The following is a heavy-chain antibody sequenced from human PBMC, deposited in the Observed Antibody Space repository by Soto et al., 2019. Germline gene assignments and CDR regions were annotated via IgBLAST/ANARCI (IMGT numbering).Heavy chain of an antibody. CDR3: TTDSPVAGGGPL. CDR2: ISDSGGTT. Sequence: GGSLRLSCSASGFTFRSYVMSWVRQAPGKGLDWVSSISDSGGTTYYADSVKGRFTISRDNSKNTLYLQMNSLRAEDTAVYYCTTDSPVAGGGPLWGQGTLVTVSS. D-gene: IGHD6-19*01. V-gene: IGHV3-23*01. CDR1: GFTFRSYV. J-gene: IGHJ4*02.